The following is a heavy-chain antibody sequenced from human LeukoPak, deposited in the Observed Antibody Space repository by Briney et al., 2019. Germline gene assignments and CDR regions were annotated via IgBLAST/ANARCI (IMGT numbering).Heavy chain of an antibody. CDR1: GGSISSYY. CDR3: ARAGMTTVSPWGFDP. CDR2: IYSSGTT. Sequence: NPSETLSLTCTVSGGSISSYYWSWIRQPPGKGLEWSGYIYSSGTTNYNPSLNSRLTISVDTPKNQFSLKLSSVTAADTAVYYCARAGMTTVSPWGFDPWGQGTLVTVSS. D-gene: IGHD4-17*01. V-gene: IGHV4-59*01. J-gene: IGHJ5*02.